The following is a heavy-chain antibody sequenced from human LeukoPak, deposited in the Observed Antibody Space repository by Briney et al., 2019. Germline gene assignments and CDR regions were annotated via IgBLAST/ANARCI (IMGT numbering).Heavy chain of an antibody. V-gene: IGHV3-11*05. CDR1: GFTFSDYY. CDR2: ISSSSSYT. D-gene: IGHD6-19*01. J-gene: IGHJ3*02. CDR3: ARAMDSSGWGAFDI. Sequence: PGGSLRLSCAASGFTFSDYYMSWIRQAPGKGLEWVSYISSSSSYTNYADSVKGRFTISRDNAKNSLYLQMNSLRAEDTAVYYCARAMDSSGWGAFDIWGQGTMVTVSS.